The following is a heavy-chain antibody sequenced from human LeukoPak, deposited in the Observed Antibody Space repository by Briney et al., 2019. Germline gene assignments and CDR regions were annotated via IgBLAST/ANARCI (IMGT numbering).Heavy chain of an antibody. D-gene: IGHD3-10*01. J-gene: IGHJ5*02. Sequence: SQTLSLTCTVSGGSISSGGYYWSWIRQHPGKGLEWIGYIYYSGNTYYNPSLKSRVTISVDTSKNQFSLKLSSVTAADTAVYYCARDSITNWFDPWGQGTLVTVSS. CDR1: GGSISSGGYY. CDR3: ARDSITNWFDP. V-gene: IGHV4-31*03. CDR2: IYYSGNT.